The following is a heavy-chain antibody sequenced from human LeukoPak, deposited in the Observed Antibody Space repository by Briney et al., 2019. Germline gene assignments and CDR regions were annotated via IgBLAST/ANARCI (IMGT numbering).Heavy chain of an antibody. V-gene: IGHV4-34*01. Sequence: SETLSLTCAVYGGSFSGYYWSWIRQPPGKGLEWIGEINHSGSTNYNPSLKSRVTISVDTSKNQFSLKLSSVTAADTAVYYCARSTGPIDYWGQGTLVTVSS. CDR1: GGSFSGYY. D-gene: IGHD1-1*01. CDR2: INHSGST. J-gene: IGHJ4*02. CDR3: ARSTGPIDY.